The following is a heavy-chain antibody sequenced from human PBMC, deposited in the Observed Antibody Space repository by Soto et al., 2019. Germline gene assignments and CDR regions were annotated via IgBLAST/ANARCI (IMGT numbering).Heavy chain of an antibody. CDR2: ISGIGGST. CDR3: AKATNYYDSSGYYLHFDY. CDR1: GFTFSSYA. J-gene: IGHJ4*02. V-gene: IGHV3-23*01. D-gene: IGHD3-22*01. Sequence: PGGSLRLSCAASGFTFSSYAMGWVRQAPGKGLEWVSAISGIGGSTYYADSVKGRFTISRDNSKNTLYLQMNSLRAEDTAVYYCAKATNYYDSSGYYLHFDYWGQGTLVTVSS.